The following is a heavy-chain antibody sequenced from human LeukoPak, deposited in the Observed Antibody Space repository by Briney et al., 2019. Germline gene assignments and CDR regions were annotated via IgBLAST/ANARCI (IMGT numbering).Heavy chain of an antibody. J-gene: IGHJ3*02. CDR2: VKSKADDGTT. Sequence: GGSLRLSCEASGFPFTNTWMSGLREAPGEGLEWVGRVKSKADDGTTDYAAPVQGRFTISRDDSKNTLSLQMNSLKTEDTAVYYCATERGSGSYYGDDAFDMWCQGTMVTVSS. V-gene: IGHV3-15*01. CDR1: GFPFTNTW. CDR3: ATERGSGSYYGDDAFDM. D-gene: IGHD3-10*01.